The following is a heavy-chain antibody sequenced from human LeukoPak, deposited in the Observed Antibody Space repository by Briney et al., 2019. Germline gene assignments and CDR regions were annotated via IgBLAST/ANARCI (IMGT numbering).Heavy chain of an antibody. Sequence: GGSLRLSCAASGFTFSSYAMHWVRQAPGKGLEWVAVISYDGSNKYYADSVKGRFTISRDNSKNTLYLQMNSLRAEDTAVYYCAKDDSYYTPQQKIEQQDYWGQGTLVTVSS. V-gene: IGHV3-30-3*01. CDR3: AKDDSYYTPQQKIEQQDY. CDR2: ISYDGSNK. CDR1: GFTFSSYA. J-gene: IGHJ4*02. D-gene: IGHD5-18*01.